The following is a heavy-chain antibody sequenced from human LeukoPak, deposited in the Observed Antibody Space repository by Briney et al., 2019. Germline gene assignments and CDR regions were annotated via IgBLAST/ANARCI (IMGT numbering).Heavy chain of an antibody. Sequence: SETLSLTCTVSGGSISSYYWSWIRRPPGKGLEWIGYIYYSGSTNYNPSLKSRVTISVDTSKNQFSLKLSSVTAADTAVYYCARGQQWLLGSWFDPWGQGTLVTVSS. J-gene: IGHJ5*02. CDR3: ARGQQWLLGSWFDP. CDR2: IYYSGST. CDR1: GGSISSYY. V-gene: IGHV4-59*01. D-gene: IGHD6-19*01.